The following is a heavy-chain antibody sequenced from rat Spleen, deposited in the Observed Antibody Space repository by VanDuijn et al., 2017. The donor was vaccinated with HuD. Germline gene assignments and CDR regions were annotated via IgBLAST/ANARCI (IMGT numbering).Heavy chain of an antibody. CDR3: AETYGLAY. CDR1: GFTFSSFA. CDR2: ITSGGSNT. Sequence: EVQLVESGGGLVQPGRSLKLSCAASGFTFSSFAMAWVRRAPKKGLEWVATITSGGSNTYYPDSVKGRFTVSRDNAKSTLYLQMDSLRSEDTATYYCAETYGLAYWGQGTLVTVSS. J-gene: IGHJ3*01. D-gene: IGHD2-1*01. V-gene: IGHV5-17*01.